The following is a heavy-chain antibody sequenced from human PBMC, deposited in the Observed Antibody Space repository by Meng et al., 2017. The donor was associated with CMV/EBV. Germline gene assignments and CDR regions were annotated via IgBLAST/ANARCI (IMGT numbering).Heavy chain of an antibody. D-gene: IGHD3-22*01. V-gene: IGHV4-30-4*08. CDR2: IYYSGST. CDR1: GGSISSGDYY. J-gene: IGHJ3*02. CDR3: ARDLPIVVGAFDI. Sequence: HGQPPESGPGLVKPSQTLSLTCTVSGGSISSGDYYWSWIRQPPGKCLEWIGYIYYSGSTYYNPSLKSRVTISVDTSKNQFSLKLSSVTAADTAVYYCARDLPIVVGAFDIWGQGTMVTVSS.